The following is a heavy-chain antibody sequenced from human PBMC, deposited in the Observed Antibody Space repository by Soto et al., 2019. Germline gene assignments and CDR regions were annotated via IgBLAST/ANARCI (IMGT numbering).Heavy chain of an antibody. J-gene: IGHJ6*02. D-gene: IGHD3-10*01. CDR3: ARARGSGTLYDMDV. V-gene: IGHV3-23*01. CDR1: GGSISSSN. Sequence: ETLSLTCAVSGGSISSSNWWSWVRQPPGKGLEWVSAISSSSGSTYYADSVKGRFTISRDNSKNTMFLQMNSLRDEDTAVYYCARARGSGTLYDMDVWGQGTTVTVSS. CDR2: ISSSSGST.